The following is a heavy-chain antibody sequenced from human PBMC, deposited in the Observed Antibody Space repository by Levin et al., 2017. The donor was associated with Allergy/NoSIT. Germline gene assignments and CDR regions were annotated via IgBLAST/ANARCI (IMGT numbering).Heavy chain of an antibody. CDR3: ARGPYYGSGSYWSGAFDI. J-gene: IGHJ3*02. CDR1: GVSISSSSYY. V-gene: IGHV4-39*01. Sequence: PSETLSLTCIVSGVSISSSSYYWGWIRQPPGKGLEWIGSLYYSGSTNYHPSLKSRLTISLDTSENQFSLKLSSVTAADTAVYYCARGPYYGSGSYWSGAFDIWGQGTMVSVSS. CDR2: LYYSGST. D-gene: IGHD3-10*01.